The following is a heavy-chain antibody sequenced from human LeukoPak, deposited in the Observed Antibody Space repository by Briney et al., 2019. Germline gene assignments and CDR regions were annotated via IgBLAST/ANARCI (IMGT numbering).Heavy chain of an antibody. CDR1: GFTFSSYA. CDR2: ISYDGSNK. Sequence: GGSLRLSCAASGFTFSSYAMHWVRQAPGKGLEWVAVISYDGSNKYYADSVKGRFTISRDNSKNSLYLLMNSLRAEDTAVYYCAKHPAGYRYGYYYGMDVWGQGTTVIVSS. V-gene: IGHV3-30-3*02. CDR3: AKHPAGYRYGYYYGMDV. J-gene: IGHJ6*02. D-gene: IGHD5-18*01.